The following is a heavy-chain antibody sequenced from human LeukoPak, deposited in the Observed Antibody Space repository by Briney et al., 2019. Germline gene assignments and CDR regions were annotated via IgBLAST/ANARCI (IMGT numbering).Heavy chain of an antibody. CDR3: VRHWKRWCSDMSHS. Sequence: GQSLRLSCVASGFTFSNHWMYWVRQTEKGLAWVAYIKHDGAVTVYVDSVKGRFTISRDNAKNSLYLQMNNLRADDAAVYYCVRHWKRWCSDMSHSWGQGSLVTV. CDR2: IKHDGAVT. D-gene: IGHD2-8*01. V-gene: IGHV3-7*01. J-gene: IGHJ4*02. CDR1: GFTFSNHW.